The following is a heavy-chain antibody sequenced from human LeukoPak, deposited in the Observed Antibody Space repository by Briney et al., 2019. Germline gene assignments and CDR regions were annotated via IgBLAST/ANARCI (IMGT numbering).Heavy chain of an antibody. D-gene: IGHD3-10*01. V-gene: IGHV1-8*01. CDR3: ARGGFGSGSYSDY. J-gene: IGHJ4*02. CDR1: GYTFTSYD. Sequence: ASVKVSCKASGYTFTSYDINWVRQATGQGLEWIGWMNPNSGDTGYVQNFQGRVTMTRDTSISTAYMELSSLRSEDTAVYYCARGGFGSGSYSDYWGQGTLVTVSS. CDR2: MNPNSGDT.